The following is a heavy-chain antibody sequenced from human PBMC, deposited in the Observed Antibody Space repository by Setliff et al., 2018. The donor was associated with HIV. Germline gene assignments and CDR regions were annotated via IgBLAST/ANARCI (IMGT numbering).Heavy chain of an antibody. Sequence: ASVKVSCKASGYTFTRYFTHCVRQAPGQGLEWLGMINPSGGSTWYAQKFQGRVTMTGDTSTNTLYMELSSLRSEDTAVYYCARGWEGGMDYWGQGTQVTVS. CDR2: INPSGGST. CDR1: GYTFTRYF. V-gene: IGHV1-46*01. CDR3: ARGWEGGMDY. J-gene: IGHJ4*02. D-gene: IGHD1-26*01.